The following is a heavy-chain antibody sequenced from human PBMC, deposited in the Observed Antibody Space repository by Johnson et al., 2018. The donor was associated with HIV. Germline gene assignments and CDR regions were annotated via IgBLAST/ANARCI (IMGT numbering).Heavy chain of an antibody. D-gene: IGHD3-22*01. Sequence: QVQLVESGGGVVQPGRSLRLSCAASGFTFSSYGMHWVRQAPGKGLEWVAVIWYDGSNKYYADSVKGRFTISRDNSKNIVYLQMNSLRAEDTAVYYCARIHNTMIVVIFDAFDIWGQGTMVTVSS. CDR3: ARIHNTMIVVIFDAFDI. CDR2: IWYDGSNK. V-gene: IGHV3-30*19. J-gene: IGHJ3*02. CDR1: GFTFSSYG.